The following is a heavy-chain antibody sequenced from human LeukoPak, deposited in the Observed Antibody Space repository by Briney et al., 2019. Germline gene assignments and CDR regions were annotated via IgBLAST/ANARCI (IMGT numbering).Heavy chain of an antibody. V-gene: IGHV4-39*02. Sequence: SETLSLTCIVSGDSISNSGWSWAWVRQPPGKGLEWIGTMLYDENVSDKGTPSYNPSLKSRVTITADTSKNHLSLKVNSVTAADTASYYCARLTLTGVGGRGWFDSGGQGTLVIVSS. CDR2: MLYDENVSDKGTP. CDR3: ARLTLTGVGGRGWFDS. J-gene: IGHJ5*01. CDR1: GDSISNSGWS. D-gene: IGHD3-3*01.